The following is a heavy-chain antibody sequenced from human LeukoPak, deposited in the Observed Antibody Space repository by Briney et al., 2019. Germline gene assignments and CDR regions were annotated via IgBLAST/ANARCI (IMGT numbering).Heavy chain of an antibody. CDR3: VTDYGGSSGAFDI. D-gene: IGHD4-23*01. Sequence: GESLRLSCTGSGFTLSSYAMNWVRRAPGQGLEWVSSISSSSSVIYYTDPVKGRFTISRDNAKNSLYLQMNSLRAEDTAVYYCVTDYGGSSGAFDIWGQGTMVTVSS. CDR2: ISSSSSVI. CDR1: GFTLSSYA. V-gene: IGHV3-21*01. J-gene: IGHJ3*02.